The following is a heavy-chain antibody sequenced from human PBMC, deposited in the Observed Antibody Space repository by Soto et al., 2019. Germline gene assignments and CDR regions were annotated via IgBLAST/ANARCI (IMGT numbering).Heavy chain of an antibody. D-gene: IGHD6-19*01. J-gene: IGHJ3*02. V-gene: IGHV1-69*13. CDR3: ARARAGSDAFDI. Sequence: ASVKVSCKASGGTFSSYAISWVRQAPGQGLEWMGGIIPIFGTANYAQKFQGRVTITADESTSTAYMELSSLRSEDTAVYYCARARAGSDAFDIWGQGTMVTVSS. CDR2: IIPIFGTA. CDR1: GGTFSSYA.